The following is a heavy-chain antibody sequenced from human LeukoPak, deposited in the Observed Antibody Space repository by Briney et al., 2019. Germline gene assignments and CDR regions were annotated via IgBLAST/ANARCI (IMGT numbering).Heavy chain of an antibody. V-gene: IGHV3-74*01. CDR1: GFTFSTYW. CDR3: ARDGRLDGYNGIVDN. D-gene: IGHD5-24*01. CDR2: IKSNGRTT. J-gene: IGHJ4*02. Sequence: GRSLRLSCAAAGFTFSTYWIHWVRQAPGNVLVLLSSIKSNGRTTSYADSVKGRFTISRDNAKNTLYLQMNSLRVEDTAVYYCARDGRLDGYNGIVDNWGQGTLVTVSS.